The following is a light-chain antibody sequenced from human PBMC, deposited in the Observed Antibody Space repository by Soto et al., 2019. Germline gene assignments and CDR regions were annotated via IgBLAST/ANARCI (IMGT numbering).Light chain of an antibody. CDR1: HHINNY. CDR2: DAS. Sequence: DIQMTPSPSSLSASVGDRVSINSQAGHHINNYLNWFQQKPGKAPKLLIYDASKLQTGVPSRFSGSGSGTDFTFTISSLQPEDIATYYCQQYDALPFTFGPGTKVDIK. J-gene: IGKJ3*01. CDR3: QQYDALPFT. V-gene: IGKV1-33*01.